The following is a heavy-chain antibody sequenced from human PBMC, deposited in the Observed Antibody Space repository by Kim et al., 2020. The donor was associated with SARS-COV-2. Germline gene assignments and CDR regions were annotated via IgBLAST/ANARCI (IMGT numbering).Heavy chain of an antibody. CDR2: LTSNTKDI. J-gene: IGHJ4*02. CDR1: GFNFNIYS. CDR3: VRSTEGACDD. D-gene: IGHD1-26*01. V-gene: IGHV3-48*02. Sequence: GGSLRLSCAASGFNFNIYSMNWVRQAPGKGLEWVSYLTSNTKDIFHADSVKGRFTISRDNGQNTLYLQMNSLRDDDTAVYYCVRSTEGACDDWGQGTLVKVSS.